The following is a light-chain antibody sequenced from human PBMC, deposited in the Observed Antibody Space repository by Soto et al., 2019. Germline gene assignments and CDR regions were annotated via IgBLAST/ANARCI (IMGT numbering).Light chain of an antibody. J-gene: IGLJ1*01. CDR1: SSDVGGYSY. Sequence: QSALTQPASVSGSPGQSIAISCTGTSSDVGGYSYVSWYQQQPGKAPKLVISDVSNRPSGVSDRFSGSKSGNTASLTISGLQTEDEADYYCASYTTSSTDGFGTGTKVTVL. CDR3: ASYTTSSTDG. V-gene: IGLV2-14*01. CDR2: DVS.